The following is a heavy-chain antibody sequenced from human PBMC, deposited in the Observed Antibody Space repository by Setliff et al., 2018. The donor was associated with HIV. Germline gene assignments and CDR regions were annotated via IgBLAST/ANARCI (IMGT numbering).Heavy chain of an antibody. D-gene: IGHD2-8*02. CDR3: ASTWSRVPYYLMDV. Sequence: ASVKVSCKASGGTFSSQDINWVRQATGQGLEWMGWMNPNSGNTGYAPKFQGRVTMTRDTSINTAYMELSSLTSDDTAVYYWASTWSRVPYYLMDVWGQGTTVTVSS. V-gene: IGHV1-8*01. CDR2: MNPNSGNT. CDR1: GGTFSSQD. J-gene: IGHJ6*02.